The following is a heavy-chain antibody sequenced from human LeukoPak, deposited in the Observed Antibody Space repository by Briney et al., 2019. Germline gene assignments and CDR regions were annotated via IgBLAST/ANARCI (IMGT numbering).Heavy chain of an antibody. CDR3: ARGPVTVVTPNYFDY. D-gene: IGHD4-23*01. J-gene: IGHJ4*02. V-gene: IGHV4-30-2*01. CDR2: IYHSGST. CDR1: GDSISSGGYS. Sequence: RPSETLSLTCAVSGDSISSGGYSWSWIRQPPGKGLEWIGCIYHSGSTYYNPSLKSRVTISVDRSKNQFSLKLSSVTAADTAVYYCARGPVTVVTPNYFDYWGQGTLVTVSS.